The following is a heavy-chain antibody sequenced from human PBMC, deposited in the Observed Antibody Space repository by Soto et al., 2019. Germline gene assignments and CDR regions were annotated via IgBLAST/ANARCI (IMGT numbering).Heavy chain of an antibody. J-gene: IGHJ4*02. Sequence: PGGSLRLSCAASGFTFDDYAMHWVRQAPGKGLEWVSGISRNSGSIGYADSVKGRFTISRDNAKNSLYLQMNSLRAEDTALYYCAKAYCSGGSCYSDYWGQGTLVTVSS. CDR3: AKAYCSGGSCYSDY. CDR2: ISRNSGSI. V-gene: IGHV3-9*01. D-gene: IGHD2-15*01. CDR1: GFTFDDYA.